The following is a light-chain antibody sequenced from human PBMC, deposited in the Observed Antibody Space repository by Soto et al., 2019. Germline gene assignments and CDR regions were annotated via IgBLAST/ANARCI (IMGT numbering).Light chain of an antibody. J-gene: IGKJ1*01. CDR2: GAS. CDR3: QQYGSSPWT. Sequence: EVVMTESPATLSVSPGERATLSCRASQRVARNLAWYQQKPGQAPRLLIYGASTRATGIPARFSGSGSETEFTLTISRLEPEDFAVYYCQQYGSSPWTFGQGTKVEIK. CDR1: QRVARN. V-gene: IGKV3-15*01.